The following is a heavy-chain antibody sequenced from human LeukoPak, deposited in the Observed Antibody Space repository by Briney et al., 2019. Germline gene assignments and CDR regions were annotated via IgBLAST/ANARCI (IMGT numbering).Heavy chain of an antibody. D-gene: IGHD6-6*01. V-gene: IGHV4-4*09. Sequence: PSETLSLTCTVSGGSISSYYWSWIRQPPGKGLKWSGYIYTSGSTNYNPSLKSRVTISVDTSKNQFSLKLNSVTAADTAVYYCARQSIAARYTPFDYWGQGTLVTVSS. CDR3: ARQSIAARYTPFDY. CDR2: IYTSGST. CDR1: GGSISSYY. J-gene: IGHJ4*02.